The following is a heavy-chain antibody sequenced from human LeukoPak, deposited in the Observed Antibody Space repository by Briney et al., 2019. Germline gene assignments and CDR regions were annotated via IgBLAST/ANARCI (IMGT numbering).Heavy chain of an antibody. D-gene: IGHD3-3*01. CDR2: IIPILGIA. V-gene: IGHV1-69*04. Sequence: GASVKVSCKASGGTFSSYAISWVRQAPGQGLEWMGRIIPILGIANYAQKFQGRVTTTADKSTSTAYMELSSLRSEDTAVYYCAREHYDFWSGRHDAFDIWGQGTMVTVSS. J-gene: IGHJ3*02. CDR3: AREHYDFWSGRHDAFDI. CDR1: GGTFSSYA.